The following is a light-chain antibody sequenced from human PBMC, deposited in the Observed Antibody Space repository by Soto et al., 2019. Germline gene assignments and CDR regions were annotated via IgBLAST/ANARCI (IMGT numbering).Light chain of an antibody. V-gene: IGKV3-20*01. Sequence: IVLTQSPGTLSLSPGERATLSCRASQSVSSSSLAWYQQKPGQAPRLLIYGASSRATGIPDRFSGSGSGTDFTLTISRLEPEDFAVYDCQQYGQRPPTFGQGTKV. CDR1: QSVSSSS. J-gene: IGKJ1*01. CDR2: GAS. CDR3: QQYGQRPPT.